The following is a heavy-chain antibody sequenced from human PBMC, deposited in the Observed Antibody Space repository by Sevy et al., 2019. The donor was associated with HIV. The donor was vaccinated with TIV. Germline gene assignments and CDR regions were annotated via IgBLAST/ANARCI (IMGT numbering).Heavy chain of an antibody. CDR2: IYYSGST. CDR3: AGVITTATTSSTFDY. V-gene: IGHV4-31*03. CDR1: GGSISSGGYY. J-gene: IGHJ4*02. D-gene: IGHD4-17*01. Sequence: SETLSLTCTVSGGSISSGGYYWSWIRQHPGKGLEWIGYIYYSGSTYYNPSLKSRVTISVDTSKNQFSLKLSSVTAADTVVYYCAGVITTATTSSTFDYWGQGTLVTVSS.